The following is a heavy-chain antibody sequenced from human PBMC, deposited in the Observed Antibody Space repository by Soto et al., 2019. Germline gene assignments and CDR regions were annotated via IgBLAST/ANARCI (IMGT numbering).Heavy chain of an antibody. CDR1: GGSISSGGYY. D-gene: IGHD4-17*01. CDR2: IYYSGST. Sequence: QVQLQESGPGLVKPSQTLSLTCTVSGGSISSGGYYWSWIRQHPGKGLEWIGYIYYSGSTYYNPSRKSRVTISVDTSKNQFALKLSSVTAADTAVYYCARGETYYGDYPNHAFDIWGQGTMVTVSS. V-gene: IGHV4-31*03. J-gene: IGHJ3*02. CDR3: ARGETYYGDYPNHAFDI.